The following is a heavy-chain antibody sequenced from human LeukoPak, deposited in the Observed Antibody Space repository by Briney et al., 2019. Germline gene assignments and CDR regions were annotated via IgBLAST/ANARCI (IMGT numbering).Heavy chain of an antibody. CDR3: AKGSSGYFADL. CDR2: ISNDGGGT. J-gene: IGHJ5*02. D-gene: IGHD3-22*01. Sequence: GGSLRLSCATSGFIFNNYGLIWVRQAPGHGLEWLSAISNDGGGTQYADFVEGRFTISRDNSKNTLFLQMSSLRAEDTALYYCAKGSSGYFADLWGQGTLVTVSS. V-gene: IGHV3-23*01. CDR1: GFIFNNYG.